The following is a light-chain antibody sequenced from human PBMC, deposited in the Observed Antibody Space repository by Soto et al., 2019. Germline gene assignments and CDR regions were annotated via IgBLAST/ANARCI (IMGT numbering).Light chain of an antibody. CDR3: VSYTSSTTYV. CDR2: DVA. Sequence: QSALAQPASVSGSPGQSITISCTGTSSDVENSRLISWYQQHPGKPPKLIIYDVANRPSGVSNRFSGSKSGSTASLIISRLQTEDEADYYCVSYTSSTTYVFGTGTKVTVL. J-gene: IGLJ1*01. V-gene: IGLV2-14*02. CDR1: SSDVENSRL.